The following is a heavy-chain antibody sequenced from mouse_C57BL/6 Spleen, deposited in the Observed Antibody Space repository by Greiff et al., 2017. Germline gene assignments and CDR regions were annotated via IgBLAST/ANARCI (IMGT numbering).Heavy chain of an antibody. CDR2: ISSGSSTI. D-gene: IGHD3-2*02. J-gene: IGHJ3*01. Sequence: DVMLVESGGGLVKPGGSLKLSCAASGFTFSDYGMHWVRQAPEKGLEWVAYISSGSSTIYYADTVKGRFTISRDNAKNTLFLQMTSLRSEDTAMYYCAKTAQAPFAYWGQGTLVTVSA. CDR1: GFTFSDYG. V-gene: IGHV5-17*01. CDR3: AKTAQAPFAY.